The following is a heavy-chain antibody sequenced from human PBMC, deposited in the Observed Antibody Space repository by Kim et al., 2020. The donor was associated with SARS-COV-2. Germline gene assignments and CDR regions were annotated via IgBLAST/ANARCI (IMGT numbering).Heavy chain of an antibody. CDR2: ISYDGSNK. CDR3: AKGRKLELRLGLLVDY. J-gene: IGHJ4*01. Sequence: GGSLRLSCAASGFTFSSYGMHWVRQAPGKGLEWVAVISYDGSNKYYADSVKGRFTISRDNSKNTLYLQMNSLRAEDTAVYYCAKGRKLELRLGLLVDYWG. D-gene: IGHD1-7*01. V-gene: IGHV3-30*18. CDR1: GFTFSSYG.